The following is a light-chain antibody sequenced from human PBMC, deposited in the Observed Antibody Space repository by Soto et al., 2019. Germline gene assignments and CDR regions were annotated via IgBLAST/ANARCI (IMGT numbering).Light chain of an antibody. CDR3: QQYGSSTIT. CDR2: GAS. Sequence: EIVLTQSPGTLSLSPGERATLSCRASQSVTNNYLAWYQQKPGQAPRLLIDGASRRATAIPDRFSGSGSGTDFTLTISRLEPEDFAVFYCQQYGSSTITFGQGTRLEIX. CDR1: QSVTNNY. V-gene: IGKV3-20*01. J-gene: IGKJ5*01.